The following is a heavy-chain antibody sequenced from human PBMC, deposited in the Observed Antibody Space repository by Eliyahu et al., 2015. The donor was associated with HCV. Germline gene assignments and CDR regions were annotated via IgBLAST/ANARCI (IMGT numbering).Heavy chain of an antibody. CDR1: GYTFTSYG. Sequence: QVQLVQSGAEEVKKPGASVKVSCKASGYTFTSYGISWVRQAPGQGLEWMGWISAYNGNTNYAQKLQGRVTMTTDTSTSTAYMELRSLRSDDTAVYYCARDRSGFDPWGQGTLVTVSS. V-gene: IGHV1-18*01. J-gene: IGHJ5*02. CDR2: ISAYNGNT. CDR3: ARDRSGFDP.